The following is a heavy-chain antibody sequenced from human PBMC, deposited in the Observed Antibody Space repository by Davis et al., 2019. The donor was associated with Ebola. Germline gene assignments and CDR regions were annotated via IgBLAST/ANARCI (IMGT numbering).Heavy chain of an antibody. Sequence: MPSETLSLTCAVYGGSFSGYYWSWIRQPPGKGLEWIGEINHSGSTNYNPSLKSRVTISVDTSKNQFSLKLSSVTAADTAVYYCAGQTYYSDNSGYFDDWGQGTQVTVSS. CDR3: AGQTYYSDNSGYFDD. D-gene: IGHD3-22*01. CDR1: GGSFSGYY. V-gene: IGHV4-34*01. J-gene: IGHJ4*02. CDR2: INHSGST.